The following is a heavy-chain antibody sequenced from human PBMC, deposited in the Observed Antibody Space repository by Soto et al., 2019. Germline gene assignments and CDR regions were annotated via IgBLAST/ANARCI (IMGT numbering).Heavy chain of an antibody. CDR3: TRDGRGAGGFDP. CDR2: IGAQNGDT. Sequence: QVQLVQSGAEVKKPGASVKVSCKASGYTFNTYGFTWVRQAPGQGLEWMGWIGAQNGDTNYVQKFRGRSTITTETSTTTSEMELRNMTSDDAAVYCCTRDGRGAGGFDPWGQGTLVTVSS. V-gene: IGHV1-18*01. D-gene: IGHD1-26*01. J-gene: IGHJ5*02. CDR1: GYTFNTYG.